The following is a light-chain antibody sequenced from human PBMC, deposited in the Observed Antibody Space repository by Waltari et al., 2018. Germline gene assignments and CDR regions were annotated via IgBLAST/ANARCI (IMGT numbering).Light chain of an antibody. Sequence: DIQMTQSPSTLSASVGDRVTISCRASQSVGTWLAWYQQKPGKDPKLLIYMASSLDSGVPSRFSGSGSGTDFTLTISSLQPDDFATYSCQQDSSFSTFGQGTKV. CDR1: QSVGTW. J-gene: IGKJ2*01. V-gene: IGKV1-5*03. CDR2: MAS. CDR3: QQDSSFST.